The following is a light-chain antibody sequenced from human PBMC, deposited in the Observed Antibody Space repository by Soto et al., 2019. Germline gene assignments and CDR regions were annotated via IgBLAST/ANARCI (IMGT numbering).Light chain of an antibody. CDR2: EVN. J-gene: IGLJ1*01. V-gene: IGLV2-8*01. CDR3: SSYAGSSNV. CDR1: SSDVGGYNY. Sequence: QSVLTQPPSASGSPGQSVAISCTGTSSDVGGYNYVSWYQQHPGKAPKLMIYEVNKRPSGVPDRFSGSKSGNTASLTVSGLQAEDEADYYCSSYAGSSNVFGTETQSPS.